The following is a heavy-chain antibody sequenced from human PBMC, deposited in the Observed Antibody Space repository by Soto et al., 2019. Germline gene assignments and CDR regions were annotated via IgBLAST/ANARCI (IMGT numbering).Heavy chain of an antibody. CDR3: ANLPDVVVARGGSFDS. CDR1: GGTFSSYA. V-gene: IGHV1-69*01. D-gene: IGHD2-2*01. CDR2: IIPMFGTP. Sequence: QVQLVQSGAEVKKPGSSVKVSCKASGGTFSSYAISWVRQAPGQGLEWMGGIIPMFGTPNYAQRFEGRVTITADESMSTAYMELSSLRSEDTAVYYCANLPDVVVARGGSFDSWGQGTLVTVSS. J-gene: IGHJ4*02.